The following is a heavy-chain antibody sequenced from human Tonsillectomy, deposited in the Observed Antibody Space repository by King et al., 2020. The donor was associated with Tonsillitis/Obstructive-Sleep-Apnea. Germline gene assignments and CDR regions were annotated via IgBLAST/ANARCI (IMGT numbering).Heavy chain of an antibody. D-gene: IGHD3-16*01. CDR2: IWDDGSNK. J-gene: IGHJ6*03. V-gene: IGHV3-33*01. CDR1: GFTFSRYG. Sequence: QLVQSGGSVVQPGRSLRLSCAASGFTFSRYGMHWVRQAPGKGLEWVAVIWDDGSNKYYAASGKGRFTISRDNSKNTLYLQMNSLRAEDTAVYFCARRFGYYMDVWGKGTMVTVSS. CDR3: ARRFGYYMDV.